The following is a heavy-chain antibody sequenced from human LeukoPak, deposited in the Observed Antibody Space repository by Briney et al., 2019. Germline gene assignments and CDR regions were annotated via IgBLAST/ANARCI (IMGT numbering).Heavy chain of an antibody. V-gene: IGHV3-30*04. Sequence: GRSLRLSCAASGFTFSSYAMHWVRQAPGKGLEWVAVISYDGSDKYYADSVKGRFTISRDNSKNTLYLEMNSLRAEDTAVYYCARARDGYNSCFDYWGQGTLVTVSS. CDR3: ARARDGYNSCFDY. CDR2: ISYDGSDK. CDR1: GFTFSSYA. J-gene: IGHJ4*02. D-gene: IGHD5-24*01.